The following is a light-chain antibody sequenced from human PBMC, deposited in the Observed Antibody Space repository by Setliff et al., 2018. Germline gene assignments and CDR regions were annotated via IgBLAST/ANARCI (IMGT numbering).Light chain of an antibody. CDR2: DVS. Sequence: QSALTQPASVSGSPGQSITISCTGTSSDVGGYNYVSWYQQHPGKAPKLMIYDVSKRPSGVSNRFSGSKSGNTASLTISGLQAEDEADYYCSSYTSSSTPYVFGTWTKGTVL. V-gene: IGLV2-14*01. J-gene: IGLJ1*01. CDR3: SSYTSSSTPYV. CDR1: SSDVGGYNY.